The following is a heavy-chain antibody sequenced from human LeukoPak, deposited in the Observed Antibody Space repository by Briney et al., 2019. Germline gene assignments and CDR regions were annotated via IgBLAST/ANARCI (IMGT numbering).Heavy chain of an antibody. Sequence: PSETLSLTCTVSGYSISSGYYWGWIRQPPGKGLEWIGSIYHSGSTYYNPSLKSRVTISVDTSKNQFSLKLSSVTAADTAVYYCARDQGFPDLETYSAWVYWGQGTLVTVSS. CDR2: IYHSGST. D-gene: IGHD3-3*01. V-gene: IGHV4-38-2*02. J-gene: IGHJ4*02. CDR1: GYSISSGYY. CDR3: ARDQGFPDLETYSAWVY.